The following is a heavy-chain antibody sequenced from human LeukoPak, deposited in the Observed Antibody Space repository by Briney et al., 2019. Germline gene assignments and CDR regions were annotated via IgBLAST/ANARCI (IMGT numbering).Heavy chain of an antibody. CDR2: IGRSGGP. V-gene: IGHV3-23*01. J-gene: IGHJ4*02. D-gene: IGHD3-16*01. Sequence: GGSLRLSCAASGFTFSSYAMSWVRQAPGKGLEWVSSIGRSGGPYYADSVKGRCTISRDISKNTLYLQMNSLRAEDTAVDYYARGPPGGGFDYWGQGTLVTVSS. CDR3: ARGPPGGGFDY. CDR1: GFTFSSYA.